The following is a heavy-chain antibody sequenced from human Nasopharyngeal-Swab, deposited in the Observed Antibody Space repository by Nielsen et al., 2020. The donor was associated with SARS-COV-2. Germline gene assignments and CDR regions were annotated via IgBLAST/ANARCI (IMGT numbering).Heavy chain of an antibody. J-gene: IGHJ6*03. CDR2: ISYDGSNK. Sequence: WIGQPPGKGLEWVAVISYDGSNKYYADSVMGRFTISRDNSKNTLYLQMNSLRAEDTAVYYCARDYTAMLYYYYYMDVWGKGTTVTVSS. D-gene: IGHD5-18*01. V-gene: IGHV3-30-3*01. CDR3: ARDYTAMLYYYYYMDV.